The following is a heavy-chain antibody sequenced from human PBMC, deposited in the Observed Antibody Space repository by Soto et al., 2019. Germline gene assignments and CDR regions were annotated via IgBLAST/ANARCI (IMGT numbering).Heavy chain of an antibody. CDR2: IYYSGRH. V-gene: IGHV4-39*01. CDR3: ARRIAVAGSGSY. D-gene: IGHD6-19*01. Sequence: SETLSLTCNVSGGSISSSSNHSGLICQPKRKGLEWIGSIYYSGRHYYKPSLKSRVTISVDTSKNQFSLKLSSVTAADTAVYYCARRIAVAGSGSYWGQGTLVTVS. J-gene: IGHJ4*02. CDR1: GGSISSSSNH.